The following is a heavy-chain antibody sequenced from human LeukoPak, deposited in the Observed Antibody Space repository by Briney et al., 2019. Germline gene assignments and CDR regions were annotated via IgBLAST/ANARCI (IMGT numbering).Heavy chain of an antibody. J-gene: IGHJ4*02. V-gene: IGHV3-23*01. D-gene: IGHD1-14*01. Sequence: GGSLRLSCAASGFTFTSYAMNWVRQPPGKWLEWVSAISGSGGNTYYADSVKGRFTISRDNSKNTLYLQMNSLRAEDTAVYFCAKPARTDYADYWGQGTLVTVAS. CDR3: AKPARTDYADY. CDR1: GFTFTSYA. CDR2: ISGSGGNT.